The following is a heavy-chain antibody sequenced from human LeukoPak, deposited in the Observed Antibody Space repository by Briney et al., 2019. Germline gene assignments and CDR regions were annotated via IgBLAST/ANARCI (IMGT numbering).Heavy chain of an antibody. D-gene: IGHD2-15*01. CDR2: IYYSGST. Sequence: SETLSLTCTVSGGSISSYYWSWIRRPPGKGLEWIGYIYYSGSTNYNPSLKSRVTISVDTSKNQFSLKLSSVTAADTAVYYCARLAGGWYYYLDYWGQGTLVTVSS. J-gene: IGHJ4*02. CDR1: GGSISSYY. V-gene: IGHV4-59*01. CDR3: ARLAGGWYYYLDY.